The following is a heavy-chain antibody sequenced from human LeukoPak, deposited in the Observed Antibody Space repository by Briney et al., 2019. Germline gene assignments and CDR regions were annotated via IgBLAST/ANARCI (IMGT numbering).Heavy chain of an antibody. CDR1: GFSLSTSGVG. D-gene: IGHD6-6*01. CDR2: IYWDDDK. J-gene: IGHJ4*02. Sequence: SGPTLVNPTQNLTLTCTFSGFSLSTSGVGVGWIRQPPGKALEWLALIYWDDDKRYSPSLKSRLTITKDTSKNQVVLTMTNMDPVDTATYYCAHRTQNRLAYSSSSGGYYYFDYWGQGTLVTVSS. V-gene: IGHV2-5*02. CDR3: AHRTQNRLAYSSSSGGYYYFDY.